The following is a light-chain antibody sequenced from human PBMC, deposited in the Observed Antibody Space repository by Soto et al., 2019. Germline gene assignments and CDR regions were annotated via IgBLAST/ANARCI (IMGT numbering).Light chain of an antibody. CDR2: DAS. CDR3: QQYTNLPIT. CDR1: QDIYNY. J-gene: IGKJ5*01. Sequence: DIQMTQSPSSLSTSVGDRVTITCQASQDIYNYLNWYQQKPGKAPKLLICDASNLETGVPSRFSGSGSGTDFTFTISSLQPEDIATYYCQQYTNLPITFGQGTRLEIK. V-gene: IGKV1-33*01.